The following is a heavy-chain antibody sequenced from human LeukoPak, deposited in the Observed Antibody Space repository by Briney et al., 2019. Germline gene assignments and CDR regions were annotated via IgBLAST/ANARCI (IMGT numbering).Heavy chain of an antibody. J-gene: IGHJ6*02. CDR2: ISYDGSNK. Sequence: GGSLRLSCAASGFTFSSYGMHWVRQAPGKGLEWVAVISYDGSNKYYADSVKGRFTISRDNSKNTLYLQMNSLRAEDTTVYYCARRNGTTSYGMDVWGQGTTVTVSS. D-gene: IGHD2-2*01. CDR1: GFTFSSYG. CDR3: ARRNGTTSYGMDV. V-gene: IGHV3-30*03.